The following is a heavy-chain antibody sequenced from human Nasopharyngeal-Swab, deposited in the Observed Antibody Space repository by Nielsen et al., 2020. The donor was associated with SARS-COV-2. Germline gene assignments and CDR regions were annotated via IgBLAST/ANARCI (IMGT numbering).Heavy chain of an antibody. J-gene: IGHJ4*02. CDR2: INSDGSST. V-gene: IGHV3-74*01. CDR3: ARVDSWSSFEDY. CDR1: GFTFSSYW. D-gene: IGHD6-13*01. Sequence: GESLKISCAASGFTFSSYWMHWVRQAPGKGLVWVSRINSDGSSTSYADSVKGRFTISRDNAKNTLYLQMNSLRAEDTAVYYCARVDSWSSFEDYWGQGTLVTVSP.